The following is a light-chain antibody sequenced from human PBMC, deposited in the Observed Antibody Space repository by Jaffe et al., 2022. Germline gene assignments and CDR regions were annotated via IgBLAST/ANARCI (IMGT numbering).Light chain of an antibody. CDR1: SSDVGGYNY. CDR3: SSYAGDSNFVV. CDR2: EVS. Sequence: QSALTQPPSASGSPGQSVTISCTGTSSDVGGYNYVSWYQQHPGKAPKVITYEVSERPSGVPDRFSGSKSGNTASLTVSGLQAEDEADYYCSSYAGDSNFVVFGGGTKLTVL. V-gene: IGLV2-8*01. J-gene: IGLJ2*01.